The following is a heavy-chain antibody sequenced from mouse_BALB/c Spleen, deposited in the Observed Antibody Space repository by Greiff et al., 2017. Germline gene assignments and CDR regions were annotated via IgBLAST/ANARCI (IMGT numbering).Heavy chain of an antibody. Sequence: QVQLQQSGPELVKPGASVKISCKASGYAFSSSWMNWVKQRPGQGLEWIGRIYPGDGDTNYNGKFKGKATLTADKSSSTAYMQLSSLTSVDSAVYFCARVQYAGMDYWGQGTTLTVSS. J-gene: IGHJ2*01. CDR3: ARVQYAGMDY. D-gene: IGHD2-10*02. CDR2: IYPGDGDT. CDR1: GYAFSSSW. V-gene: IGHV1-82*01.